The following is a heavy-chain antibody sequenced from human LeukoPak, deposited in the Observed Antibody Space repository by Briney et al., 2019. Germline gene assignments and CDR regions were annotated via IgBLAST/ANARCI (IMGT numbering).Heavy chain of an antibody. Sequence: PSETLSLTCTVSGGSISSYYWSWIRQPPGKGLEWIGYIYYSGSTNYNPSLKSRVTISVDTSKNQFFLKLSSVTAADTAVYYCASTTYYYDSSGYSADYWGQGTLVTVSS. V-gene: IGHV4-59*01. D-gene: IGHD3-22*01. CDR1: GGSISSYY. CDR2: IYYSGST. J-gene: IGHJ4*02. CDR3: ASTTYYYDSSGYSADY.